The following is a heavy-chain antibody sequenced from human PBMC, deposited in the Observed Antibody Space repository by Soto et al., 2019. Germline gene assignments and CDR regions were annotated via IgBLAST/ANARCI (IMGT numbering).Heavy chain of an antibody. CDR1: GFTFSSYW. CDR3: ARPSYYYDSSGYPGSDY. D-gene: IGHD3-22*01. CDR2: IKQDGSEK. J-gene: IGHJ4*02. V-gene: IGHV3-7*01. Sequence: GGSLRLSCAASGFTFSSYWMSWVRQAPGKGLEWVANIKQDGSEKYYVDSVKGRFTISRDNAKNSLYLQMNSLRAEDTAVYYCARPSYYYDSSGYPGSDYWGQGTLVTVSS.